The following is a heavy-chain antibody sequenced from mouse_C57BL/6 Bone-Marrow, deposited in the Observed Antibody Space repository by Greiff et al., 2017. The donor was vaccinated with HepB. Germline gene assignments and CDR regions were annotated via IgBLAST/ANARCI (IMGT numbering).Heavy chain of an antibody. D-gene: IGHD1-1*01. CDR1: GFTFTDYY. V-gene: IGHV7-3*01. CDR3: ARYVRYYGSRYAMDY. CDR2: IRNKANGYTT. Sequence: EVMLVESGGGLVQPGGSLSLSCAASGFTFTDYYMSWVRQPPGKALEWLGFIRNKANGYTTEYSASVKGRFTISRDNSQSILYLQMKALRAEDSATYDCARYVRYYGSRYAMDYWGQGTSVTVSS. J-gene: IGHJ4*01.